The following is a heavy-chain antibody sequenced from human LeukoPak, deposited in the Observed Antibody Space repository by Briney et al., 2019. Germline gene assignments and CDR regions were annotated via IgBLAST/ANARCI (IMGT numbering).Heavy chain of an antibody. CDR1: GGTFSSYA. Sequence: GASVKVSCKASGGTFSSYAISWVRQAPGQGLEWMGGIIPIFGTANYAQKFQGRVTITADESTSTAYMELSSLRSEDTAVYYCARGSYSRLVPRGYYYYGMDVWGQGTTVTVSS. J-gene: IGHJ6*02. CDR2: IIPIFGTA. V-gene: IGHV1-69*13. CDR3: ARGSYSRLVPRGYYYYGMDV. D-gene: IGHD6-19*01.